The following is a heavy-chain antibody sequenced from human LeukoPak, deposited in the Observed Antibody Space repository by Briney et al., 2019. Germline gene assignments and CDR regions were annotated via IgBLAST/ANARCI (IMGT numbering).Heavy chain of an antibody. Sequence: GASVKVSCKASGGTFSSYAISWVRQAPGQGLEWMGGIIPIIGTANYAQKFQGRVTITADESTSTAYMELSSLRSEDTAVYYCARGTRTEIAAPFDYWGQGTLVTVSS. CDR2: IIPIIGTA. CDR1: GGTFSSYA. V-gene: IGHV1-69*13. CDR3: ARGTRTEIAAPFDY. J-gene: IGHJ4*02. D-gene: IGHD6-13*01.